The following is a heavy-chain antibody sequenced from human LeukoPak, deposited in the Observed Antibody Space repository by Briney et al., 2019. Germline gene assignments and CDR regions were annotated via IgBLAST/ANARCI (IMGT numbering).Heavy chain of an antibody. D-gene: IGHD3-10*01. J-gene: IGHJ5*02. V-gene: IGHV4-30-2*01. CDR2: IYHSGST. CDR1: GGSISSGGYS. Sequence: SETLSLTCAVSGGSISSGGYSWSWIRQPPGKGLEWIGYIYHSGSTYYNPSLKSRVTISVDMSKNQFSLKLSSVTAADTAVYYCARSSQITMVRGVVRFDPWGQGTLVTVSS. CDR3: ARSSQITMVRGVVRFDP.